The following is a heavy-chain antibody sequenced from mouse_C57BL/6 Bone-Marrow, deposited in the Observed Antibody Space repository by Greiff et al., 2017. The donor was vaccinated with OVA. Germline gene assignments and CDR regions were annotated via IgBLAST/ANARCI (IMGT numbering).Heavy chain of an antibody. CDR3: ANWNYGYFDY. D-gene: IGHD1-1*01. V-gene: IGHV5-6*01. J-gene: IGHJ2*01. Sequence: EVMLVESGGDLVKPGGSLELSCAASGFTFSSYGMSWVRQTPDNRLEWVATISSGGSYTYYPDSVKGRFTISRDNAKNTLYLQMSSLKSEDTAMYYCANWNYGYFDYWGQGTTLTVSS. CDR2: ISSGGSYT. CDR1: GFTFSSYG.